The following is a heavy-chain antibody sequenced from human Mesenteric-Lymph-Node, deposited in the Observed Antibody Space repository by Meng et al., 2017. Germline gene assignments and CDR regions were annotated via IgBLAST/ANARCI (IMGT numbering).Heavy chain of an antibody. CDR1: GFTFSNFA. CDR3: AKDLSTPYFFGSGSFGA. V-gene: IGHV3-23*01. J-gene: IGHJ5*02. CDR2: ISGNGGST. D-gene: IGHD3-10*01. Sequence: GGSLRLSCAASGFTFSNFAMSWVRLAPGKGLEWVSGISGNGGSTYSAPSVKGRFTISRDNSKNTLYLQMSSLRAEDTAMYYCAKDLSTPYFFGSGSFGAWGQGTLVTVSS.